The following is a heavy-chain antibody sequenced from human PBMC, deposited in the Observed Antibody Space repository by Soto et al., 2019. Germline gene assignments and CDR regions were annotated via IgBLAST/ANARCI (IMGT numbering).Heavy chain of an antibody. CDR1: GGSFSGYY. D-gene: IGHD2-8*02. Sequence: LSEALSLTCAVYGGSFSGYYWTWIRQPPGTGLEWIGEINHSGSTNYNPSLKSRVTISVDTSKNQFSLKLTSVTAADTAVYYCARDKITGLFDYWGQGTLVT. J-gene: IGHJ4*02. CDR2: INHSGST. V-gene: IGHV4-34*01. CDR3: ARDKITGLFDY.